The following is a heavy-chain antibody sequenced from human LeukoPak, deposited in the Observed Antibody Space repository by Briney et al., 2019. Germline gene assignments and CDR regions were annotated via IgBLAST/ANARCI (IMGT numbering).Heavy chain of an antibody. D-gene: IGHD5-18*01. CDR1: GYTFTSYG. CDR2: INPNSGGT. CDR3: ARDLGDTPMVPADFDY. J-gene: IGHJ4*02. V-gene: IGHV1-2*02. Sequence: ASVKVSCKASGYTFTSYGISWVRQAPGQGLEWMGWINPNSGGTNYAQKFQGRVTMTRDTSISTAYMELNRLRSDDTAVYYCARDLGDTPMVPADFDYWGQGTLVTVSS.